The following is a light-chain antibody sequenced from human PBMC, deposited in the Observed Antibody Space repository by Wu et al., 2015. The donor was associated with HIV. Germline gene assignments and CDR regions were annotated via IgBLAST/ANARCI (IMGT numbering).Light chain of an antibody. CDR1: QAISSA. J-gene: IGKJ1*01. CDR2: DAS. Sequence: AIQLTQSPSSLSASVGDRVTITCRASQAISSALAWYQQKPGKAPKLLIYDASSLESGVPSRFSGSGSGTDFTLTISSLQPEDFATHYCQQFNNYPRTFGQGTKVEIK. CDR3: QQFNNYPRT. V-gene: IGKV1D-13*01.